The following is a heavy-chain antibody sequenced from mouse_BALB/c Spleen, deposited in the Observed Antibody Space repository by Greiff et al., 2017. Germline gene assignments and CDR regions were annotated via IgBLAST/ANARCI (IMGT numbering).Heavy chain of an antibody. J-gene: IGHJ4*01. CDR3: AREERDGYYYAMDY. D-gene: IGHD3-3*01. CDR1: GFSLTSYG. CDR2: IWAGGST. V-gene: IGHV2-9*02. Sequence: VQGVESGPGLVAPSQSLSITCTVSGFSLTSYGVHWVRQPPGKGLEWLGVIWAGGSTNYNSALMSRLSISKDNSKSQVFLKMNSLQTDDTAMYYCAREERDGYYYAMDYWGQGTSVTVSS.